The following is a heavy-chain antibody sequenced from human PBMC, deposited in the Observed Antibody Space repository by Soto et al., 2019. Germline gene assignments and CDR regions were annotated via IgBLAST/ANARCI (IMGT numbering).Heavy chain of an antibody. J-gene: IGHJ3*02. Sequence: QVQLVESGGGVVQPGRSLRLSCAASGFTFSSYAMHWVRQAPGKGLEWVAVISYDGSNKYYADSVKGRFTISRDNSKNTLYLQMNSLRAEDTAVYYCAXXXGSXSXGAFDIWGQGTMVTVSS. CDR1: GFTFSSYA. CDR3: AXXXGSXSXGAFDI. V-gene: IGHV3-30-3*01. CDR2: ISYDGSNK.